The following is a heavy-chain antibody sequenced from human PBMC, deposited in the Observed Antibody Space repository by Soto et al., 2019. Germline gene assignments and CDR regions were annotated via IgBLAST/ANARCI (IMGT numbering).Heavy chain of an antibody. CDR2: ISYDGSNK. CDR3: AKDLVVVPAAIGYYYYGMDA. CDR1: GFTFSSYG. D-gene: IGHD2-2*02. Sequence: PXGSLRLSCAASGFTFSSYGMHWVRQAPGKGLDWVAVISYDGSNKYYADSVKGRFTISRDNSKNTLYLQMNSLRAEDTAVYYCAKDLVVVPAAIGYYYYGMDAWGQGTTVTVSS. V-gene: IGHV3-30*18. J-gene: IGHJ6*02.